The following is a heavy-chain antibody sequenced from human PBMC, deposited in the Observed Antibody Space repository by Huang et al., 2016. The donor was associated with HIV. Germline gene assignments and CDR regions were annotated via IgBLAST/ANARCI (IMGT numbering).Heavy chain of an antibody. CDR2: ISSSGGSI. J-gene: IGHJ4*02. Sequence: EVQLVESGGGLVQPGMAMRLACAASGLTLSTNSMNWVRHAPGKGLECVSFISSSGGSIHYADSVKARFTNSRDNAKNTLYLQMNSLRDEDTAVYYCARDNWGVGFDYWGQGTLVTVSS. CDR1: GLTLSTNS. CDR3: ARDNWGVGFDY. V-gene: IGHV3-48*02. D-gene: IGHD7-27*01.